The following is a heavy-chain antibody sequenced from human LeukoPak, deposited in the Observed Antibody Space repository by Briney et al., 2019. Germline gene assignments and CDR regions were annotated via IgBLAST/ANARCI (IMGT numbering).Heavy chain of an antibody. CDR3: ARYSVVPPADFDY. CDR1: GYIFTSYL. J-gene: IGHJ4*02. V-gene: IGHV5-10-1*01. Sequence: GESLKSSCTGSGYIFTSYLISWVRQMPGKGLEWMGRIDPSDSYTNYSPSFQGHVIISADKSISTAYLQWSSLKASDTAIYYCARYSVVPPADFDYWGQGTLVTVSS. D-gene: IGHD2-2*01. CDR2: IDPSDSYT.